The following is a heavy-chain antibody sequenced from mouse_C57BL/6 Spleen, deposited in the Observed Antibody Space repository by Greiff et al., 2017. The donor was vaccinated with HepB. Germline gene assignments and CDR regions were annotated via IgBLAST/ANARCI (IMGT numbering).Heavy chain of an antibody. J-gene: IGHJ1*03. CDR2: IDPEDGES. CDR3: ARDYGSSYWYVDV. D-gene: IGHD1-1*01. Sequence: EVQLQQSGAELVKPGASVKLSCTASGFNIKDYYMHWVKQRTEQGLEWIGRIDPEDGESKYAPKIQGKSTITADTASNTAYLQPSSLTSEDTAVYYRARDYGSSYWYVDVWRTGTTFTVAS. CDR1: GFNIKDYY. V-gene: IGHV14-2*01.